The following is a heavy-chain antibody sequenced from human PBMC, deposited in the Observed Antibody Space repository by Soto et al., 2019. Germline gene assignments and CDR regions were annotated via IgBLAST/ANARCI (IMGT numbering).Heavy chain of an antibody. J-gene: IGHJ3*01. CDR3: ATWHEREHAYDV. V-gene: IGHV4-61*01. D-gene: IGHD1-1*01. CDR2: IHSSGST. CDR1: GGSVSSGNYF. Sequence: SETLSLTCTVSGGSVSSGNYFWSWIRQPPGKGLEWIGYIHSSGSTNYNPSLKSRVTISVDTSRNQFSLKLTSVTAADTAVYYCATWHEREHAYDVWGQGTTVTVSS.